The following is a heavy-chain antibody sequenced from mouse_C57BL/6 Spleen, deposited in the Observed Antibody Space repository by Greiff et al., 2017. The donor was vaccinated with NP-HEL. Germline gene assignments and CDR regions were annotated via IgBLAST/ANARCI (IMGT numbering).Heavy chain of an antibody. CDR2: ISSGSSTI. Sequence: EVQLVESGGGLVKPGGSLKLSCAASGFTFSDYGMHWVRQAPEKGLEWVAYISSGSSTIYYADTVKGRFTISRDNAKNTLFLQMTSLRSEDTAMYYCARVPIYSNYLWYFDYWGQGTTLTVSS. V-gene: IGHV5-17*01. D-gene: IGHD2-5*01. CDR1: GFTFSDYG. J-gene: IGHJ2*01. CDR3: ARVPIYSNYLWYFDY.